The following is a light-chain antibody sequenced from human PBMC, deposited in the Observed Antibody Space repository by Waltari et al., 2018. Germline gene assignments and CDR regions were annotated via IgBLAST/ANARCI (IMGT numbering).Light chain of an antibody. CDR1: RSDVGGYHS. CDR2: DVT. CDR3: CSYIGSYSVV. Sequence: QSALTQPRSVSGSPGQSVTISCTGTRSDVGGYHSVSWYRQHPGKAPKLMIYDVTERPSGVPDRFSGSKSGNTASLTISGLQAEDEADYYCCSYIGSYSVVFGGGTKLTVL. J-gene: IGLJ2*01. V-gene: IGLV2-11*01.